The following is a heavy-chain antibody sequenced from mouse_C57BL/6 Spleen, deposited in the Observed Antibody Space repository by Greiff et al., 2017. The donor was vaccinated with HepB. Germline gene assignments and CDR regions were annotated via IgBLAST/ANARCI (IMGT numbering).Heavy chain of an antibody. CDR1: GYTFPVYT. D-gene: IGHD2-5*01. CDR2: FYPGSSSI. CDR3: ARHEGYSNYPAWFAY. J-gene: IGHJ3*01. Sequence: SGAELVKPGASVKLSCMASGYTFPVYTIHWVKPRSGLGLEWIGWFYPGSSSIKYNEKFKDKATLTADKSSSTVYMELSRLTSEDSAVYFCARHEGYSNYPAWFAYWGQGTLVTVSA. V-gene: IGHV1-62-2*01.